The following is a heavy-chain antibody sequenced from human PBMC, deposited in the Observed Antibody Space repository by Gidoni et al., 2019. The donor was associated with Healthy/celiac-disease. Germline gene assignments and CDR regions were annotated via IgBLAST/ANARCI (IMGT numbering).Heavy chain of an antibody. D-gene: IGHD3-10*01. Sequence: QVQLQQWGAGLLKPSETLSLTCAVYGGSFSGYYWSWIRQPPGKGLEWIGEINHSGSTNYNPSLKSRVTISVDTSKNQFSLKLSSVTAADTAVYYCARAAYGSGSNNSWGQGTLVTVSS. CDR3: ARAAYGSGSNNS. CDR1: GGSFSGYY. CDR2: INHSGST. V-gene: IGHV4-34*01. J-gene: IGHJ4*02.